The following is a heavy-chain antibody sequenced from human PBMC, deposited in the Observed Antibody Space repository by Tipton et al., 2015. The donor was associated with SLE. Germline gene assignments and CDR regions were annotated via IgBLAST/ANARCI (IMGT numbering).Heavy chain of an antibody. CDR2: IYHSGYT. CDR1: GSSITSGYY. J-gene: IGHJ3*02. CDR3: ARDVQESTVTTTFDI. V-gene: IGHV4-38-2*02. D-gene: IGHD4-17*01. Sequence: TLSLTCTISGSSITSGYYWGWIRQPPGKGLEWIGSIYHSGYTYYNPSLKSRVTLSVDTSNNQFSLKLNSVTAADTAVYYCARDVQESTVTTTFDIWGQGTMVTVSA.